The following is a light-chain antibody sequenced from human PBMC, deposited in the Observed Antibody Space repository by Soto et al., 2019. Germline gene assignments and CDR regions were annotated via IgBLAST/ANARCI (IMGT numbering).Light chain of an antibody. V-gene: IGKV3-15*01. Sequence: EIVMTQSPATLSVSPGERAALSCRASQSVSSNLVWYQQKPGQAPRLLIYDASTRATGIPARFSGSGSGTEFTLTISSLQSEDFAVYYCQQYTNWRTFGQGTKVDIK. CDR3: QQYTNWRT. CDR1: QSVSSN. J-gene: IGKJ1*01. CDR2: DAS.